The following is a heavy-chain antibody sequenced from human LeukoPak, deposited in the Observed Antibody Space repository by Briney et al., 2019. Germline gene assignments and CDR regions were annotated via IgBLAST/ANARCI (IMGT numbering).Heavy chain of an antibody. J-gene: IGHJ4*02. Sequence: PSETLSLTCAVYGGSFSGYYWSWIRQPPGKGLEWIGEINHSGNTNYNPSLKSRVTISVDTSKNQFSLKLSSVTAADTAVYYCARRSPAVVVVAATRAYFDYWGQGTLVTVSS. D-gene: IGHD2-15*01. CDR2: INHSGNT. CDR3: ARRSPAVVVVAATRAYFDY. V-gene: IGHV4-34*01. CDR1: GGSFSGYY.